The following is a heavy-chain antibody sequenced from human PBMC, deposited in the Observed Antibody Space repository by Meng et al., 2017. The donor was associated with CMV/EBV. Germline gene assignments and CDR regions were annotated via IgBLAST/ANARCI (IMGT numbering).Heavy chain of an antibody. D-gene: IGHD6-13*01. V-gene: IGHV3-7*03. J-gene: IGHJ4*02. CDR3: AREGIAALD. CDR1: GFTFSSYW. Sequence: GESLKISCGTSGFTFSSYWMSWVRQAPGKGLEWVANIKQDGSEKYYVDSVKGRFTLSRDNAKNSLYLQMNSLRAEDTAVYYCAREGIAALDWGQGTLVTVSS. CDR2: IKQDGSEK.